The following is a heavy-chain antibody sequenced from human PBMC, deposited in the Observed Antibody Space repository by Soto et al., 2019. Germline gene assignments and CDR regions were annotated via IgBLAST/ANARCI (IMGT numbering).Heavy chain of an antibody. D-gene: IGHD1-26*01. CDR3: ARVFVGATTGRRYYYYGMDV. V-gene: IGHV1-69*13. CDR1: GGTFSSYA. J-gene: IGHJ6*02. CDR2: IIPIFGTA. Sequence: SVKVSCKASGGTFSSYAISCVRQAPGQGLEWMGGIIPIFGTANYAQKFQGRGTITADESTSTAYMELSSLRSEDTAVYYCARVFVGATTGRRYYYYGMDVWGQGTTVTVSS.